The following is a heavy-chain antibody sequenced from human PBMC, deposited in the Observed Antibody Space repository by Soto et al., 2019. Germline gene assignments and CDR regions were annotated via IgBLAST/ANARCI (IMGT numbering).Heavy chain of an antibody. J-gene: IGHJ5*02. CDR3: ARHGCSGGSCYSWPLYSWFDP. D-gene: IGHD2-15*01. CDR1: GGYISSSSYY. Sequence: PEETLSLTCTVSGGYISSSSYYWGWIRQPPGKGLEWIGSIYYSGSTYYNPSLKSRVTISVDTSKNQFSLKLSSVTAADTAVYYCARHGCSGGSCYSWPLYSWFDPWGQGTLVTVSS. CDR2: IYYSGST. V-gene: IGHV4-39*01.